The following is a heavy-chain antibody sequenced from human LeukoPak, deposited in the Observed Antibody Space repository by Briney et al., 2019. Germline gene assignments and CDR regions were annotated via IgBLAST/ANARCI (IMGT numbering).Heavy chain of an antibody. CDR3: AKGSSGSRPYYFDY. V-gene: IGHV3-23*01. CDR1: GFTFSSYA. CDR2: ITDSGGST. D-gene: IGHD3-22*01. Sequence: GGSLRLSCAASGFTFSSYAMSWVRQAPGEGLEWVSAITDSGGSTYYSDSVKGRFTISKDNSKNTLYLQMNTLRAEDTAIYYCAKGSSGSRPYYFDYWGQGTLVTVSS. J-gene: IGHJ4*02.